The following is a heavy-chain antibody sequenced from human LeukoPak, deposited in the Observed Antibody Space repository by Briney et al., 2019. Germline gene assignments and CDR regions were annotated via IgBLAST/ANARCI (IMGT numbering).Heavy chain of an antibody. CDR1: GYTFTGYY. CDR2: INPNSGGT. J-gene: IGHJ4*02. Sequence: SVKVSCKASGYTFTGYYMHWVRQAPGQGLEWMGWINPNSGGTNYAQKFQGRVTMTRDTSISTAYMELSRLRSDDTAVYYCARGLGYCSSTSCYAGETTVNTFDYWGQGTLVTVSS. CDR3: ARGLGYCSSTSCYAGETTVNTFDY. V-gene: IGHV1-2*02. D-gene: IGHD2-2*01.